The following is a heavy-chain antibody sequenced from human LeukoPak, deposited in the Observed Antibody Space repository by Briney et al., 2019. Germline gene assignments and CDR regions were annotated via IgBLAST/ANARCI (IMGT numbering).Heavy chain of an antibody. CDR1: GFTFSSYG. Sequence: GGSLRLSCAASGFTFSSYGMHWVRQAPGKGLEWVAFIRNDESNKYYADSVKGRFTTSRDNSKNTLYLQMNSLRAEDTAVYYCAKATGSGNEVYYYYYMDVWGKGTTVTVSS. D-gene: IGHD3-10*01. CDR2: IRNDESNK. CDR3: AKATGSGNEVYYYYYMDV. V-gene: IGHV3-30*02. J-gene: IGHJ6*03.